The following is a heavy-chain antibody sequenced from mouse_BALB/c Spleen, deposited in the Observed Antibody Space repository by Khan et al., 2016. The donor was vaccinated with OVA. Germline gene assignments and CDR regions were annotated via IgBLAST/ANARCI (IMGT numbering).Heavy chain of an antibody. CDR1: GYIFTNYW. J-gene: IGHJ3*01. V-gene: IGHV1-69*02. Sequence: QVQLQQPGTELVRPGASVKLSCKASGYIFTNYWINWVKQRPGQGLEWIGNIYPSDSYTNYHQKFNDKATLTVDKSSSTAYMQLSSPTSEGSAVYYCTGDGVDGSSFAYWGQGTLVTVSA. CDR3: TGDGVDGSSFAY. D-gene: IGHD2-3*01. CDR2: IYPSDSYT.